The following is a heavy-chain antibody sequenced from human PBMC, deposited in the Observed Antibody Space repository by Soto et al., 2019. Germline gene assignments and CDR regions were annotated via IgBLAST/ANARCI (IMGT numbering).Heavy chain of an antibody. CDR1: GLTFSSYS. Sequence: EVQLVESGGGLVQPGGSLRLSCAASGLTFSSYSMNWVRQAPGKGLEWVSYISSSSSTIYYADSVKGRFTISRDNAKKSLYLQMNSLRDEDTAVYYCASLVQAGRDYWGQGTLVTVSS. CDR2: ISSSSSTI. V-gene: IGHV3-48*02. CDR3: ASLVQAGRDY. J-gene: IGHJ4*02. D-gene: IGHD6-19*01.